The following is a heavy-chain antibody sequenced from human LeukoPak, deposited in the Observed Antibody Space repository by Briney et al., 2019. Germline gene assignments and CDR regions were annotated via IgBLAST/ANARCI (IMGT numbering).Heavy chain of an antibody. J-gene: IGHJ6*03. D-gene: IGHD2-15*01. CDR2: IYYSGST. CDR1: GGSISSGDYY. V-gene: IGHV4-30-4*08. Sequence: PSQTLSLTCTVSGGSISSGDYYWSWIRQPPGKGLEWIGYIYYSGSTYYNPSLKSRVTISADTSKNQFSLRLSSVTAADTAIYYCARHKSGETILYFYMDVWGKGTTVTVS. CDR3: ARHKSGETILYFYMDV.